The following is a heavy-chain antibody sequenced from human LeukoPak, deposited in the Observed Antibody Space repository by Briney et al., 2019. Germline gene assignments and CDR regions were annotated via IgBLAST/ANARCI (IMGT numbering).Heavy chain of an antibody. CDR1: GYTFTGYY. V-gene: IGHV1-2*02. Sequence: ASLKLSCKASGYTFTGYYMHWVRQATGQGLEWMGWINPNSGGTNYAQKFQGRVTMPRVTSISTAYMELSRLRSDDTAVYYCARAAYYYDSSGYSIGLGYWGQGTLVTVSS. J-gene: IGHJ4*02. D-gene: IGHD3-22*01. CDR2: INPNSGGT. CDR3: ARAAYYYDSSGYSIGLGY.